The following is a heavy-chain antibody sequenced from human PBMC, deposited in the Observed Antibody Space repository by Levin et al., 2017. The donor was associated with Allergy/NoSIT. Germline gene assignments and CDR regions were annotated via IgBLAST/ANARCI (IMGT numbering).Heavy chain of an antibody. CDR2: IRSKANNYAT. Sequence: LSLTCAASGFAFSDSALHWVRQASGTGLEWVGRIRSKANNYATAYTASVKGRFTISRDDSKDTAHLQMSSLKTDDTAVYYCHVPPDVWGRGTTVTVSS. J-gene: IGHJ6*04. CDR3: HVPPDV. V-gene: IGHV3-73*01. D-gene: IGHD6-6*01. CDR1: GFAFSDSA.